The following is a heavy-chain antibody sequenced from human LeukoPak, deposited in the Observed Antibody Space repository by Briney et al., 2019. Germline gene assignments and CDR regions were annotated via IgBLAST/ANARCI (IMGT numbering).Heavy chain of an antibody. D-gene: IGHD3-22*01. CDR1: GYTFTSYD. CDR2: MNPNSGNT. J-gene: IGHJ4*02. Sequence: GASVKVSCKASGYTFTSYDINWVRQATGQGLEWMGWMNPNSGNTGYAQKFQGRVTMTRNTSISTAYMELSSLRSEDTAVYYCARARVGDSSGYYPYYFDYWGQGTLATVSS. CDR3: ARARVGDSSGYYPYYFDY. V-gene: IGHV1-8*01.